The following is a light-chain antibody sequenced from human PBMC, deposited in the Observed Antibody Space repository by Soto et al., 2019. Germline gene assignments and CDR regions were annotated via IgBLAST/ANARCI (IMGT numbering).Light chain of an antibody. V-gene: IGKV3-11*01. J-gene: IGKJ5*01. Sequence: EIVLTQSPGTLSLSPGQRATLSCRASQSVSSNLAWYQQKPGQAPRLLIYGASTRATGIPARFSGTGSGTDFTLTINNLEPEDFAVYYCQVRTNWSIAFGRGTRLENK. CDR2: GAS. CDR3: QVRTNWSIA. CDR1: QSVSSN.